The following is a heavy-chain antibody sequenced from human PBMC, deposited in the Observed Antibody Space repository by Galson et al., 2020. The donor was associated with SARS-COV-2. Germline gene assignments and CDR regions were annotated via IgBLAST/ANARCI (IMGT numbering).Heavy chain of an antibody. Sequence: SETLSLTCSVSDGSISSGNSYWSWIRQSPGKGLEWIGYIYYGGSTYFNPSLRGRVTILLNTSKNQFYLRLSSVTAADTAVYYCAREKSEGYYGSGNSLVYVDSWGQGTLVTVSS. CDR3: AREKSEGYYGSGNSLVYVDS. CDR1: DGSISSGNSY. V-gene: IGHV4-30-4*08. D-gene: IGHD3-10*01. CDR2: IYYGGST. J-gene: IGHJ4*02.